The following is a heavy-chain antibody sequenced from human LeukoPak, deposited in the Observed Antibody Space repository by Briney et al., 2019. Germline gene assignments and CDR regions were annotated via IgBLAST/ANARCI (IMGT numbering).Heavy chain of an antibody. V-gene: IGHV3-23*01. CDR3: AKFRHSYFYFDY. CDR1: GFTFSSYA. D-gene: IGHD2/OR15-2a*01. CDR2: ISGSGGST. J-gene: IGHJ4*02. Sequence: PGGSLRLSCAASGFTFSSYAMSWVRQAPGEGLEWVSAISGSGGSTYYADSVKGRFTISRDNSKNTLYLQMNSLRAEDTAVYYCAKFRHSYFYFDYWGQGTLVTVSS.